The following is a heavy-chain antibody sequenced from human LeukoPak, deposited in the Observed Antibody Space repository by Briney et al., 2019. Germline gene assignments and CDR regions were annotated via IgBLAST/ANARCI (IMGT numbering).Heavy chain of an antibody. CDR1: GFTFSSYA. Sequence: GGSLRLSCAASGFTFSSYAMSWVRQAPGKGLEWVSGISGSGDATYYADSVKGRFTISRDNSKNTLYLQMNSLRAEDTAVYYCAKALQGSSSGDWYFDLWGRGTLVTVSS. J-gene: IGHJ2*01. D-gene: IGHD6-6*01. CDR2: ISGSGDAT. V-gene: IGHV3-23*01. CDR3: AKALQGSSSGDWYFDL.